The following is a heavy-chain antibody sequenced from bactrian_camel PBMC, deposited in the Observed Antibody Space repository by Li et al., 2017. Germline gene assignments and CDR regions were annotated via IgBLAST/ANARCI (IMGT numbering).Heavy chain of an antibody. Sequence: VQLVESGGGLVQPGGSLRVSCVASGFTFSNYGMSWIRQAPGKEREGIAAIRRSGGETWYAGSVKGRFTISQDSARNTVYLQMNSLKSEDTALYYCAIGEVVGGLGSWGQGTQVTVS. CDR1: GFTFSNYG. V-gene: IGHV3S40*01. J-gene: IGHJ6*01. CDR2: IRRSGGET. D-gene: IGHD1*01. CDR3: AIGEVVGGLGS.